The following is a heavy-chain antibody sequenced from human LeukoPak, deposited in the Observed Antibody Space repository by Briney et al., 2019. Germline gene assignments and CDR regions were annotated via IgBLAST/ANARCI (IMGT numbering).Heavy chain of an antibody. D-gene: IGHD3-3*01. CDR3: ARRGVRRSLEWLSHDAFDI. CDR2: IYYSGST. CDR1: GGSISSYY. Sequence: PSETLSLTCTVSGGSISSYYWSWIRQPPGKGLEWIGYIYYSGSTNYNPSLKIRVTISVDTSKNQFSLKLSSVTAADTAVYYCARRGVRRSLEWLSHDAFDIWGQGTMVTVSS. J-gene: IGHJ3*02. V-gene: IGHV4-59*01.